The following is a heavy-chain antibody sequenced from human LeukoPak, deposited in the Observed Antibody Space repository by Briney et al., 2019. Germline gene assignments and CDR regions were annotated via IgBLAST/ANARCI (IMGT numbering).Heavy chain of an antibody. Sequence: SETLSLTCTVSGGSISSYYWSWIRQPAGKGLEWIGRIYTSGSTNYNPSLKSRVTMSVDTSKNQFSLKLSSVTAADTAVYYCARDSDAGSSWYGYYYYYMDVWGKGTTVTVSS. D-gene: IGHD6-13*01. J-gene: IGHJ6*03. CDR2: IYTSGST. CDR3: ARDSDAGSSWYGYYYYYMDV. CDR1: GGSISSYY. V-gene: IGHV4-4*07.